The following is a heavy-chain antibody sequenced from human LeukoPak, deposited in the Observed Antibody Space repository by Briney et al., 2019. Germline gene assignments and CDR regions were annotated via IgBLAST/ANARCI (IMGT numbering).Heavy chain of an antibody. D-gene: IGHD1-26*01. CDR1: GFTFSSYW. CDR3: ARDLRIVSGSYLDY. CDR2: IKQDGSEK. J-gene: IGHJ4*02. V-gene: IGHV3-7*01. Sequence: PGGSLRLSCAASGFTFSSYWMSWVRQAPGKGLEWVANIKQDGSEKYYMDSVKGRFTISRDNTKNSLYLQMNSLRAEDTAIYYCARDLRIVSGSYLDYWGQGTLVTVSS.